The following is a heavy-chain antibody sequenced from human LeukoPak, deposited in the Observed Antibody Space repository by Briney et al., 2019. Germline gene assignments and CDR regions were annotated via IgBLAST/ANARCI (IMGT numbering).Heavy chain of an antibody. Sequence: SETLSLTCTMSGGSFSSDYWNWIRQPPGKGLEWIGYIFHSGTTNYNPSLKSRVTISVDTSKNHCSLRLSSVTAADTAVYYCARGDPVGPFDDWGQGILVTVSS. CDR1: GGSFSSDY. J-gene: IGHJ4*02. CDR3: ARGDPVGPFDD. V-gene: IGHV4-59*01. CDR2: IFHSGTT. D-gene: IGHD1-26*01.